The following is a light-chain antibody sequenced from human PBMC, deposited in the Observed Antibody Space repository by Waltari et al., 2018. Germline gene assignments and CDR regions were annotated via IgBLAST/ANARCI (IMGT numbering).Light chain of an antibody. CDR2: GVS. CDR3: SSHTSGRTVV. V-gene: IGLV2-18*02. CDR1: SSDIGSYDR. J-gene: IGLJ2*01. Sequence: QSALTQPPSVSGSPGPSVTIPRTGTSSDIGSYDRVPWYQQPPGTTPKLLIYGVSSRPSGVPDRFSGSKSGNTASLTISGLQAEDEADYFCSSHTSGRTVVFGGGTKLTVL.